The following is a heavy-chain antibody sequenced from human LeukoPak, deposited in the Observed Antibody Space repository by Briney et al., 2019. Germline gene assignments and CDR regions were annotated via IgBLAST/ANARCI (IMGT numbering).Heavy chain of an antibody. Sequence: PGGSLRLSCAASGFTFSSYGMHWVRQAPGKGLEWVAVIWYDGSNKYYADSVKGRFTISRDNSKNTLYLQMNSLRAEDTAVYYCAGYSGYDLADYFDYWGQGTLVTVSP. CDR1: GFTFSSYG. V-gene: IGHV3-33*01. D-gene: IGHD5-12*01. CDR2: IWYDGSNK. J-gene: IGHJ4*02. CDR3: AGYSGYDLADYFDY.